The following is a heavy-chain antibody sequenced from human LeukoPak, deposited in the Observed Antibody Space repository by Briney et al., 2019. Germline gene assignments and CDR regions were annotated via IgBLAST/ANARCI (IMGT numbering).Heavy chain of an antibody. CDR1: GFTFSNAW. CDR2: IKSKTDGGTT. D-gene: IGHD3-10*01. Sequence: PGGSLRLSCAASGFTFSNAWMSWVRQAPGKGLEWVGRIKSKTDGGTTDYAAPVKGRFTISRDDSKNTLYLQMNSLKTEDTAVYYCTTYHGSGSYKAFDIWGQGTMVTVSS. V-gene: IGHV3-15*01. J-gene: IGHJ3*02. CDR3: TTYHGSGSYKAFDI.